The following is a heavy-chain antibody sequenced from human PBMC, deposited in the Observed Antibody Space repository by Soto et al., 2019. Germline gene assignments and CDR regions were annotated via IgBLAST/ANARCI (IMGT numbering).Heavy chain of an antibody. V-gene: IGHV3-30*18. D-gene: IGHD3-22*01. J-gene: IGHJ4*02. Sequence: GGSLRLSCAASGFIFSNYGVHWVRQAPGKGLEWVAVISYDGTNKHYADSVKGRFTISRDNSKNTVYLQMNNLRAEDTAVFYCAKDTYYHDSTGYYVFDYWGQGILVTVSS. CDR3: AKDTYYHDSTGYYVFDY. CDR1: GFIFSNYG. CDR2: ISYDGTNK.